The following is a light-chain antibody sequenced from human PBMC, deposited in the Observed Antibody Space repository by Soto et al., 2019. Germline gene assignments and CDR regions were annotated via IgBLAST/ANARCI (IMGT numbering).Light chain of an antibody. J-gene: IGKJ5*01. Sequence: DIQMTQSPSSLSASVGNRVTITCRASQSISTYLNWYQKKPGKAPNLLIYDASRLQSGVTSRFSGSRCGTDFTLSISSVQPEDFATYFCQQSYMDTITFGQGTQLEI. CDR3: QQSYMDTIT. V-gene: IGKV1-39*01. CDR2: DAS. CDR1: QSISTY.